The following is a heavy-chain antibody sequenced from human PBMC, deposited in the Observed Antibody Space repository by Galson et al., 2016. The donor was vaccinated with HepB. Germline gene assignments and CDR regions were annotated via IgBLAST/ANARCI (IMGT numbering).Heavy chain of an antibody. Sequence: SETLSLTCTVSGGSIITSTYYWAWIRQPPGKGLEWIGSIYYTGNTYHNASLKSRVTMSVDTSKNQFSLNLSSVTAADTAVYYCARHGLRVPAARATWFDPWGQGTLVTVSS. V-gene: IGHV4-39*01. J-gene: IGHJ5*02. CDR1: GGSIITSTYY. CDR2: IYYTGNT. CDR3: ARHGLRVPAARATWFDP. D-gene: IGHD2-2*01.